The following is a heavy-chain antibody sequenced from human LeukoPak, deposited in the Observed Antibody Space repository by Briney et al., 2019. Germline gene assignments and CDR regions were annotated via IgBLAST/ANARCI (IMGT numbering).Heavy chain of an antibody. CDR3: ARGGVGHCSGGSCPTSWFDP. CDR1: GYTFTNFG. V-gene: IGHV1-18*01. J-gene: IGHJ5*02. Sequence: ASVKVSCKASGYTFTNFGVSWVRQAPGQGLEWMGWISPYNGNTDYPQKVQGRVTMTTDTSTSTAYMELRCLTSDDTAVYYCARGGVGHCSGGSCPTSWFDPWGQGTLVTVSS. CDR2: ISPYNGNT. D-gene: IGHD2-15*01.